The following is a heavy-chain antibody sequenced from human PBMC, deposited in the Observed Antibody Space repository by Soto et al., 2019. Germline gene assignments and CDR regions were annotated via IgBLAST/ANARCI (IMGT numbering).Heavy chain of an antibody. Sequence: EVQLVESGGGLVQPGRSLRLSCAASGFTFDDYAMHWVRQAPGKGLEWVSGISWNSGSIGYADSVKGRFTISRDNAKNSLYLQMNSLRAEDTALYYCAKAKNSNYFFWFDPWGQGTLVTVS. D-gene: IGHD4-4*01. CDR1: GFTFDDYA. J-gene: IGHJ5*02. CDR3: AKAKNSNYFFWFDP. V-gene: IGHV3-9*01. CDR2: ISWNSGSI.